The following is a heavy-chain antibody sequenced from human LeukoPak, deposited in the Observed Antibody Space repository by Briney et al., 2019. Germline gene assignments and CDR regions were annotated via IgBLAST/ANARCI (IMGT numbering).Heavy chain of an antibody. CDR3: ARVGSWELLYFDY. J-gene: IGHJ4*02. Sequence: GGSLRLSCAASGFTFSTYWMSWVRQAPGKGLEWVANIKQDGSEKYYVDSVKGRFTISRDNAKNSLYLQMNSLRAEDTAVYYCARVGSWELLYFDYWGQGTLVTVSS. CDR1: GFTFSTYW. V-gene: IGHV3-7*01. CDR2: IKQDGSEK. D-gene: IGHD1-26*01.